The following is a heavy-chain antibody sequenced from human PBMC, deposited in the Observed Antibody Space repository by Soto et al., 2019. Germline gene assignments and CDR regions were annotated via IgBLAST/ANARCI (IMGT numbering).Heavy chain of an antibody. Sequence: GGSLRLSCAASGFTFSAYGMHWVRQAPGEGLEWVAAISFDGSNKYYGDSVKGRFTISRDNSENTLYLQMNSLRTEDTAMYYCAPGRRYSYHGTDDNWGQGPLVTVSS. V-gene: IGHV3-30*03. CDR2: ISFDGSNK. J-gene: IGHJ4*02. CDR1: GFTFSAYG. D-gene: IGHD1-1*01. CDR3: APGRRYSYHGTDDN.